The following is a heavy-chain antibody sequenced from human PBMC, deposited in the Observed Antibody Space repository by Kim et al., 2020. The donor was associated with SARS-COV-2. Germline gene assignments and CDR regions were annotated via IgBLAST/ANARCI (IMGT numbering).Heavy chain of an antibody. V-gene: IGHV4-59*13. Sequence: SETLSLTCTVSGGSISSYYWSWIRQPPGKGLEWIGYIYYSGSTNYNPSLKSRVTISVDTSKNQFSLKLSSVTAADTAVYYCARGARVWDDAFDIWGQGTMVTVSS. CDR2: IYYSGST. J-gene: IGHJ3*02. CDR3: ARGARVWDDAFDI. CDR1: GGSISSYY. D-gene: IGHD1-26*01.